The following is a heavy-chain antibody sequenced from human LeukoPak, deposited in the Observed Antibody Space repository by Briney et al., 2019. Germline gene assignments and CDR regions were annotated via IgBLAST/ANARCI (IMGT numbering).Heavy chain of an antibody. Sequence: GGSLRLSCAASGFTFSSYWMHWVRQAPGKGLVWVSRINSDGSSTSYADSVKGRFTISRDNSKNTLYLQMNSLRAEDTAVYYCARDSNYYDGYAFDIWGQGTMVTVSS. D-gene: IGHD3-22*01. V-gene: IGHV3-74*01. CDR1: GFTFSSYW. CDR3: ARDSNYYDGYAFDI. J-gene: IGHJ3*02. CDR2: INSDGSST.